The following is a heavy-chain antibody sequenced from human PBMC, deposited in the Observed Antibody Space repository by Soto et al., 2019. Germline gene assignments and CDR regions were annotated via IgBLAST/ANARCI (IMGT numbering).Heavy chain of an antibody. CDR1: GYTFTSYA. J-gene: IGHJ6*02. CDR3: ARGGVSYNYYGSGSTTLDYYGMDV. Sequence: ASVKVSCKASGYTFTSYAMHWVRQAPGQRLEWMGWINAGNGNTKYSQKFQGRVTITRDTSASTAYMELSSLRSEDTAVYYCARGGVSYNYYGSGSTTLDYYGMDVWGQGTTVTVSS. CDR2: INAGNGNT. V-gene: IGHV1-3*01. D-gene: IGHD3-10*01.